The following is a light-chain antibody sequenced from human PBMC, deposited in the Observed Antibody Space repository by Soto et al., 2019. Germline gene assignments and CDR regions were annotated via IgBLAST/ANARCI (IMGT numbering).Light chain of an antibody. Sequence: DIQLTQSPSSVSASVGDSVTISCRASQGISTWLAWYQQKAGKAPKLLIYGASRLLNGVPSRFSGSGSGTYFTLTISSLQPEDFATYYCQQTDGFPRTFGQGTKEEIK. CDR1: QGISTW. V-gene: IGKV1D-12*01. J-gene: IGKJ1*01. CDR2: GAS. CDR3: QQTDGFPRT.